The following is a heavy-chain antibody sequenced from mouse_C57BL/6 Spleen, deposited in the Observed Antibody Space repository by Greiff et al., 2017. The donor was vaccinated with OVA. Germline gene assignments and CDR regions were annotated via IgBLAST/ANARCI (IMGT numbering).Heavy chain of an antibody. J-gene: IGHJ4*01. D-gene: IGHD2-4*01. CDR1: GYTFTSYW. Sequence: VMLVESGAELAQPGASVQLSCKASGYTFTSYWMHWVKPRPGQGLEWIGYINPSSGYTKYNQKFKDKATLTADKSSSTAYMQRRSLTYEDSAVYDVARSGDYDPLYAMDYWGQGTSVTVSS. V-gene: IGHV1-7*01. CDR3: ARSGDYDPLYAMDY. CDR2: INPSSGYT.